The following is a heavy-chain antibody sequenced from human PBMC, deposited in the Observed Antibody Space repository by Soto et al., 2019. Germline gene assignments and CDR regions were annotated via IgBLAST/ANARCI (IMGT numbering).Heavy chain of an antibody. CDR3: ARSGYNFGYQYWFDP. CDR2: IYPSDSDT. Sequence: GESLKISCNGSGYNFATYWIGWVRQMPGKGLEWMGIIYPSDSDTRYSPSFQGQVTISADRSINTAYLQWSSLKASDSAVYFCARSGYNFGYQYWFDPWGQGTLVTVSS. CDR1: GYNFATYW. J-gene: IGHJ5*02. V-gene: IGHV5-51*01. D-gene: IGHD5-12*01.